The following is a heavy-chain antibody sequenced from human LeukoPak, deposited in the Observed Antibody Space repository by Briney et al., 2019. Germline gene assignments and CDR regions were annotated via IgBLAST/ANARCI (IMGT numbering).Heavy chain of an antibody. V-gene: IGHV4-34*01. CDR3: ARGGSMIVVVTRPPFDP. CDR2: INHNGDT. J-gene: IGHJ5*02. Sequence: SETLSLTCAVYGGSLSGYYWSWIRQPPGKGLEWIGDINHNGDTNYNPSLASRVTMFIDTSKNQFSLKLHSVTAADTAVYYCARGGSMIVVVTRPPFDPWGQGTLVTVSS. D-gene: IGHD3-22*01. CDR1: GGSLSGYY.